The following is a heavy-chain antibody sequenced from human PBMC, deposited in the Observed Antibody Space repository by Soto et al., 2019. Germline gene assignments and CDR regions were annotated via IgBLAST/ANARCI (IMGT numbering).Heavy chain of an antibody. Sequence: PSQTPSLTCAISGDSVSSDSAAWNWIRESPSRGLEWLGRTYYRSEWYTDYAESVKSRITINPDTSENQFSLHLNSVTPGRTALLFWGRHTGWSPPGWVGLWGQGTPGTVPS. CDR1: GDSVSSDSAA. CDR2: TYYRSEWYT. D-gene: IGHD6-19*01. CDR3: GRHTGWSPPGWVGL. V-gene: IGHV6-1*01. J-gene: IGHJ5*02.